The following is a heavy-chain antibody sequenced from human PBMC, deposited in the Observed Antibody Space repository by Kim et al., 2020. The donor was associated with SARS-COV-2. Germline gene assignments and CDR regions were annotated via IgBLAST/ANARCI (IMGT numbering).Heavy chain of an antibody. J-gene: IGHJ6*02. Sequence: SVKVSCKASGGTFSSYAISWVRQAPGQGLEWMGGIIPIFGTANYAQKFQGRVTITADESTSTAYMELSSLRSEDTAVYYCARDRRYIAAAGTYYYGMDVWGQGTTVTVSS. CDR2: IIPIFGTA. V-gene: IGHV1-69*13. CDR3: ARDRRYIAAAGTYYYGMDV. D-gene: IGHD6-13*01. CDR1: GGTFSSYA.